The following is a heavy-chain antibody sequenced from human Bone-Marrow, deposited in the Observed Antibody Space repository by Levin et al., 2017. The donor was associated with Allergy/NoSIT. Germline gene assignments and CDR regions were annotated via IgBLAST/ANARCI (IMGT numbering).Heavy chain of an antibody. D-gene: IGHD3-10*01. CDR1: GNTLTDLS. V-gene: IGHV1-24*01. J-gene: IGHJ6*02. CDR2: FNPEDGKT. CDR3: ATGYGEEYVYYFYAMDV. Sequence: PGGSLRFSCRVSGNTLTDLSIYWVRQAPGRGLEWLGGFNPEDGKTFYAQNFQGRVTMTEDTDTAYMELRSLKSEDTAVYYCATGYGEEYVYYFYAMDVWGQGTTVTVSS.